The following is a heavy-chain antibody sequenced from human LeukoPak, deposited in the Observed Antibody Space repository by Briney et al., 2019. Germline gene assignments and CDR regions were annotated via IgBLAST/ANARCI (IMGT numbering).Heavy chain of an antibody. J-gene: IGHJ6*02. CDR3: ARDPNGSGSLYYYYGMDV. V-gene: IGHV3-53*01. CDR1: GFTVSSNY. CDR2: IYSGGST. Sequence: PGGSLRLSCAASGFTVSSNYMSWVRQAPGKGLEWVSVIYSGGSTYYADSVKGRFTISRDNAKNSLYLQMNSLRAEDTAVYYCARDPNGSGSLYYYYGMDVWGQGTTVTVSS. D-gene: IGHD3-10*01.